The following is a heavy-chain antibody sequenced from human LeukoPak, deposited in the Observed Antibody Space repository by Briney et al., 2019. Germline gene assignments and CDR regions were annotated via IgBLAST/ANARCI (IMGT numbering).Heavy chain of an antibody. D-gene: IGHD1-1*01. Sequence: ASVKVSCKASGYTFTGYYMHWVRQAPGQGLEWMGWINPNSGGTNYAQKFQGRVTMTRDMSVSTAYMELSRLRPDDTAVYYCARALSIGTKVGTLDYWGQGTLVTVSS. CDR1: GYTFTGYY. V-gene: IGHV1-2*02. CDR2: INPNSGGT. J-gene: IGHJ4*02. CDR3: ARALSIGTKVGTLDY.